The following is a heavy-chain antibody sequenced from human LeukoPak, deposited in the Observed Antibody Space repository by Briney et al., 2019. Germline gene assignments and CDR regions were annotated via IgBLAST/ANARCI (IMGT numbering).Heavy chain of an antibody. CDR3: ARKGSPVAGKRNWFDP. Sequence: SETLSLTCTVSGGSISSGSYYWSWIRQPAGKGLEWIGRIYTSGSTNYNPSLKSRVTISVDTSKNQFSLKLSSVTAADTAVYFCARKGSPVAGKRNWFDPWGQGTLVIVSS. J-gene: IGHJ5*02. D-gene: IGHD6-19*01. CDR2: IYTSGST. V-gene: IGHV4-61*02. CDR1: GGSISSGSYY.